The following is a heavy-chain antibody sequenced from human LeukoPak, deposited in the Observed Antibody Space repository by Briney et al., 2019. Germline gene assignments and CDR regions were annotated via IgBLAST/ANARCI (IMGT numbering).Heavy chain of an antibody. J-gene: IGHJ4*02. Sequence: SETLSLTCTVSCGSISSSYGSWIRQPPGKGLEWIGYNYYSGSTNYNPSFKSRVAISVDTSKNQFSLKLSSVTAADTAVYYCATWGIAVAGTFDYWGQGTLVTVST. CDR3: ATWGIAVAGTFDY. V-gene: IGHV4-59*08. CDR1: CGSISSSY. CDR2: NYYSGST. D-gene: IGHD6-19*01.